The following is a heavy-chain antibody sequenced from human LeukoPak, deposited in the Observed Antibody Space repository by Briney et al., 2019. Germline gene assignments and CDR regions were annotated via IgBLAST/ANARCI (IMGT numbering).Heavy chain of an antibody. D-gene: IGHD6-19*01. J-gene: IGHJ3*02. V-gene: IGHV3-9*01. Sequence: GRSLRLSCAASGFSFDDYAMHWIRQAPGKGLEWVSGISWSSGNIGYADSVKGRFTISRDNAKNSLYLQMNSLRAEDTALYYCAKDSGGILAVAGTLNAFDIWGQGTMVTVSS. CDR3: AKDSGGILAVAGTLNAFDI. CDR1: GFSFDDYA. CDR2: ISWSSGNI.